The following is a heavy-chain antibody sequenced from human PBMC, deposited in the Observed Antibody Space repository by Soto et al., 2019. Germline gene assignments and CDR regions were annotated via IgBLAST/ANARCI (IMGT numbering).Heavy chain of an antibody. CDR2: IYSSGST. D-gene: IGHD3-3*01. V-gene: IGHV4-4*07. Sequence: LSLTCTVSGGAISTYYWTWIRQPAGKGLEWIGRIYSSGSTKYNPSLQSRVTMSLDTSNNQFSLRLTSVTAADTAVYYCARGQRFSDWFDPWGQGTLVTVSS. J-gene: IGHJ5*02. CDR3: ARGQRFSDWFDP. CDR1: GGAISTYY.